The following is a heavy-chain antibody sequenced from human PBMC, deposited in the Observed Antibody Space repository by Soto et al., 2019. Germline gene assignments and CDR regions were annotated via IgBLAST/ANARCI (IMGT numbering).Heavy chain of an antibody. CDR1: GFTVSSNY. CDR2: IYSGGST. J-gene: IGHJ6*03. Sequence: EVQLVESGGGLVQPGGSLRLSCAASGFTVSSNYMSWVRQAPGKGLEWVSVIYSGGSTYYADSVKGRFTISRDNSKNTLYLQMNRLRAEDTAVYYCARDAFGRVTIFGAVYEGDYYYYCMDVWGKGTPVTVSS. V-gene: IGHV3-66*01. D-gene: IGHD3-3*01. CDR3: ARDAFGRVTIFGAVYEGDYYYYCMDV.